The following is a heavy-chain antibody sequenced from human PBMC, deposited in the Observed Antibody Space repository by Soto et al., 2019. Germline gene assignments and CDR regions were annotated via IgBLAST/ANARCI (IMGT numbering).Heavy chain of an antibody. CDR3: ARVKGVLGYYYYGMDV. D-gene: IGHD3-16*01. CDR2: IYYSGST. J-gene: IGHJ6*02. CDR1: GGSISSGGYY. V-gene: IGHV4-31*03. Sequence: SETLSLTCTVSGGSISSGGYYWSWIRQHPGKGLEWIGYIYYSGSTYYNPSLRSRVTISVDTSKNQFSLKLSSVTAADTAVYYCARVKGVLGYYYYGMDVWGQGTTVTVSS.